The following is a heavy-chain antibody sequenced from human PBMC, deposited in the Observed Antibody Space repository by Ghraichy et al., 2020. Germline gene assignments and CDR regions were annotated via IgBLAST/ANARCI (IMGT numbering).Heavy chain of an antibody. Sequence: SETLSLTCTVSGGSISSSSYYWGWIRQPPGKGLEWIGSIYYSGSTYYNPSLKSRVTISVDTSKNQFSLKLSSVTAADTAVYYCARLRYDFWSGYYGSYYFDYWGQGTLVTVSS. J-gene: IGHJ4*02. D-gene: IGHD3-3*01. CDR3: ARLRYDFWSGYYGSYYFDY. V-gene: IGHV4-39*01. CDR2: IYYSGST. CDR1: GGSISSSSYY.